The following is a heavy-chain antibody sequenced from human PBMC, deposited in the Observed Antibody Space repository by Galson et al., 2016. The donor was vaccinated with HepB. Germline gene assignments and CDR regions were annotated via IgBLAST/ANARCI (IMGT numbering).Heavy chain of an antibody. CDR1: GFTFSSCS. Sequence: SLRLSCAASGFTFSSCSMSWVRQAPGKGLEWVSAISGSGDRTYYTDSVKGRFTISRDNSKNTLYLQMSSLRAEDTAVYYCTKEGLKSYAQLWGQGTLVTVSS. CDR3: TKEGLKSYAQL. V-gene: IGHV3-23*01. CDR2: ISGSGDRT. J-gene: IGHJ4*02. D-gene: IGHD1-26*01.